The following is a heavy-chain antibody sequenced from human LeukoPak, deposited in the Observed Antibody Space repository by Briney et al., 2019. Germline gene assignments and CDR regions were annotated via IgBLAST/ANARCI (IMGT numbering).Heavy chain of an antibody. D-gene: IGHD1-26*01. CDR2: IYYSRST. Sequence: SETLSLTCTVSGCSISSGGYYWRWLRRHPGKGLEWIGYIYYSRSTYYNPSLKSRVTISVDTSKNKFSLKLSSVTAADTAVYYCARGGNAFDIWGQGTMVTVSS. CDR3: ARGGNAFDI. CDR1: GCSISSGGYY. J-gene: IGHJ3*02. V-gene: IGHV4-31*03.